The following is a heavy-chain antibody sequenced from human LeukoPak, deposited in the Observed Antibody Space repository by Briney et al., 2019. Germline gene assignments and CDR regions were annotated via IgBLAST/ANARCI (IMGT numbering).Heavy chain of an antibody. CDR3: ARVPQGSSWPYYFDY. J-gene: IGHJ4*02. CDR1: GGTFIPYA. Sequence: APVKVSCTASGGTFIPYAISGVRQAPGQGLEWVGRIVPILGTANYAQNFQGRVTITADRSTTTAYMELSSLRSEDTAVYYCARVPQGSSWPYYFDYWGQGTLVTVSS. D-gene: IGHD6-13*01. CDR2: IVPILGTA. V-gene: IGHV1-69*04.